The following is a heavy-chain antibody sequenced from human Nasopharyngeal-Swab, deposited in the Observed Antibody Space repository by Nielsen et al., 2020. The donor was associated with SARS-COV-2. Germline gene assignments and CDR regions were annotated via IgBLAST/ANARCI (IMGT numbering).Heavy chain of an antibody. CDR1: GFTFSSYG. D-gene: IGHD3-3*01. J-gene: IGHJ4*02. Sequence: GGSLRLSCAASGFTFSSYGMHWVRQAPGKGLEWVAVIWYDGSNKYYADSVKGRFTISRDNAKNTLYLQMNSLRAEDTAVYYCARDYYDFWSGYMGRFDYWGQGTLVTVSS. V-gene: IGHV3-33*01. CDR3: ARDYYDFWSGYMGRFDY. CDR2: IWYDGSNK.